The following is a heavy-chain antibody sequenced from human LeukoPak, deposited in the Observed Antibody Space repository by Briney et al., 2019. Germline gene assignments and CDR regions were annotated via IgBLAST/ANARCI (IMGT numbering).Heavy chain of an antibody. CDR1: GFTFSSYW. CDR2: IKQDGSEK. Sequence: GGSLRLSCAASGFTFSSYWMSWVRQAPGKGLEWVANIKQDGSEKYYVDSVKGRFTISRDNSKNTLYLQMNSLRAEDTAVYYCARSDSNYGGLVDYWGQGTLVTVSS. J-gene: IGHJ4*02. CDR3: ARSDSNYGGLVDY. D-gene: IGHD4-11*01. V-gene: IGHV3-7*01.